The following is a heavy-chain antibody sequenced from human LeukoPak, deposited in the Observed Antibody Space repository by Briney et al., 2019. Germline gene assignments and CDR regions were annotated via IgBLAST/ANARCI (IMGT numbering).Heavy chain of an antibody. D-gene: IGHD6-19*01. V-gene: IGHV4-39*01. Sequence: PSETLPLTCTVSGGSISSSTYYLGWFRQPPGKGLEWIGSLSYRGDTYYNPSLRSRLTISVDTSESHFSLNLTSLAAADTAVYYCARQVYSGGWYGPFDYWGQGTLVTVSS. CDR2: LSYRGDT. J-gene: IGHJ4*02. CDR3: ARQVYSGGWYGPFDY. CDR1: GGSISSSTYY.